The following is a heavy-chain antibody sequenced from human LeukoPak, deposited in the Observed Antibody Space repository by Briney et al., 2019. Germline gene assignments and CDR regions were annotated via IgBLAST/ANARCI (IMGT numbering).Heavy chain of an antibody. CDR1: GYTFIDYF. V-gene: IGHV1-2*02. CDR3: ARGGGRYSVDY. Sequence: ASVKVSCKASGYTFIDYFMHWVRQAPGQGLEWIGWISPNSGGTKYVQKFQGRVTMTRDTSITTVYMELSGLSFDDTAVYYCARGGGRYSVDYWGQGTLVIVSS. J-gene: IGHJ4*02. CDR2: ISPNSGGT. D-gene: IGHD1-26*01.